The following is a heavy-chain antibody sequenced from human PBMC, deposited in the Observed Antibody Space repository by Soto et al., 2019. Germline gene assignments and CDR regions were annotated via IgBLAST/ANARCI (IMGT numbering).Heavy chain of an antibody. V-gene: IGHV4-39*01. CDR2: IYYSGST. Sequence: SETLSLTCTFSVVSISSSSYYWGWIRQPPGKGLEWIGSIYYSGSTYYNPSLKSRVTISVDTSKNQFSLKLSSVTAADTAVYYCARMDIAEDGTLEYWGQGTLVTVSS. D-gene: IGHD6-13*01. J-gene: IGHJ4*02. CDR3: ARMDIAEDGTLEY. CDR1: VVSISSSSYY.